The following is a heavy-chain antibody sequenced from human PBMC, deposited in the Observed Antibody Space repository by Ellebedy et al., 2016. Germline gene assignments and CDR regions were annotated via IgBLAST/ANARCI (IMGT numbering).Heavy chain of an antibody. V-gene: IGHV4-34*01. D-gene: IGHD6-13*01. CDR3: ARDQGIAAAADLYGMDV. CDR1: GGSFSGYY. Sequence: SQTLSLTCAVYGGSFSGYYWSWIRQPPGKGLEWTGEINHSGSTNYNPSLKSRVTISVDTSKNQFSLKLSSVTAADTAVYYCARDQGIAAAADLYGMDVWGQGTTVTVSS. J-gene: IGHJ6*02. CDR2: INHSGST.